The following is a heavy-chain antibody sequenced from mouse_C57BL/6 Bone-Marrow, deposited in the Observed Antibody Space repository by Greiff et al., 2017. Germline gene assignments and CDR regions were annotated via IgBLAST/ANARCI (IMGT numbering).Heavy chain of an antibody. Sequence: VQLQESGPGLVAPSQSLSITCTVSGFSLTSYAISWVRQPPGKGLEWLGVIWTGGGTNYNSAPKSRLSISKDNSKSQVFLKMNSLQTDDTARYYCARGDGYYVGGMDYWGQGTSVTVSS. V-gene: IGHV2-9-1*01. D-gene: IGHD2-3*01. CDR3: ARGDGYYVGGMDY. CDR2: IWTGGGT. CDR1: GFSLTSYA. J-gene: IGHJ4*01.